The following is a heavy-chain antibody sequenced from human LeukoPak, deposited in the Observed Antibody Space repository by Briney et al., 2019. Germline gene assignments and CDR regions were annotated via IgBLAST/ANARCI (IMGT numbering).Heavy chain of an antibody. Sequence: SGTLSLTCVVSGASIISGNWWTWVRQPPGRGLEWIGEIYQNGVTNYNPSLKSRVTISVDTSKNQFSLKLTSVTVADTAMYYCAARGEYSGSGTRWGQGALVTVSS. CDR3: AARGEYSGSGTR. D-gene: IGHD3-10*01. CDR1: GASIISGNW. J-gene: IGHJ4*02. CDR2: IYQNGVT. V-gene: IGHV4-4*02.